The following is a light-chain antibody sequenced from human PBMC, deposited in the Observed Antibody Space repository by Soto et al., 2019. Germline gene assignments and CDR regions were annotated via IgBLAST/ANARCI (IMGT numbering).Light chain of an antibody. J-gene: IGKJ3*01. CDR2: GAS. CDR3: QQYNNWPLT. V-gene: IGKV3-15*01. CDR1: QSVSSN. Sequence: EIVMTQSPATLSLSPGERATLSCSASQSVSSNLAWYQQKPGQAPRLLIYGASTRATGIPARFSGSGSGTEFTITISSLQSEDFSVYSCQQYNNWPLTVGPGTKVDIK.